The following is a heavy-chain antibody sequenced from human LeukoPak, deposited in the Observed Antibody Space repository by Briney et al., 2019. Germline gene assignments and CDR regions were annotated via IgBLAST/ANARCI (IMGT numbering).Heavy chain of an antibody. CDR1: GFTFSSYG. Sequence: GGSLRLSCAASGFTFSSYGMHWVRQAPGKGLEWVAVIWYDGGNKYYADSVKGRFTISRDNSKNTLYMQMNSLRAEDTAVYYCARDLGDGYNPPDFDYWGQGTLVTVSS. J-gene: IGHJ4*02. CDR2: IWYDGGNK. V-gene: IGHV3-33*01. D-gene: IGHD5-24*01. CDR3: ARDLGDGYNPPDFDY.